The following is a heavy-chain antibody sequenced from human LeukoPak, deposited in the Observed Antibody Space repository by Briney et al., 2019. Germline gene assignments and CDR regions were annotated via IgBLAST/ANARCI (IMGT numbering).Heavy chain of an antibody. CDR2: IKQDGSEK. CDR3: ASGEDYDSSGYRYFDY. J-gene: IGHJ4*02. V-gene: IGHV3-7*01. Sequence: GGSLRLSCAASGFTFSSYWMSWVRHAPGKGREWVAYIKQDGSEKYYVDSVKGRFTISRDNAKNSLYLQMNSLRAEDTAVYYCASGEDYDSSGYRYFDYWGQGTLVTVSA. CDR1: GFTFSSYW. D-gene: IGHD3-22*01.